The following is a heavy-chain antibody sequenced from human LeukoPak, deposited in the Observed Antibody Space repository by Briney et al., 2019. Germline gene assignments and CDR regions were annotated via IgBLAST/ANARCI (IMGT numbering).Heavy chain of an antibody. CDR1: GDSGSSNSVS. D-gene: IGHD6-13*01. Sequence: SQTLSLTCAISGDSGSSNSVSWNWVRQSPSRGLEWLGRKQYRSNWNSDYAVSVKGRITINADTSKNQFSLQLDSVTPEDTAVYYCARDGSWRLYLWGQGTLVTVSS. J-gene: IGHJ5*02. CDR2: KQYRSNWNS. V-gene: IGHV6-1*01. CDR3: ARDGSWRLYL.